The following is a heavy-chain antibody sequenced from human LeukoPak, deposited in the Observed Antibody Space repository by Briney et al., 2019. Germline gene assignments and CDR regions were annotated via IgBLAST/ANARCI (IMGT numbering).Heavy chain of an antibody. Sequence: GRSLRLSCAASGFTFSSYGMHWVRRAPDKGLEWVAVISYDGSNKYHADSVKGRFTISRDNSKNTLYLQMNSLRAEDTAVYYCAKAPRLQWLLSYYFDYWGQGTLVTVSS. V-gene: IGHV3-30*18. D-gene: IGHD6-19*01. CDR1: GFTFSSYG. J-gene: IGHJ4*02. CDR2: ISYDGSNK. CDR3: AKAPRLQWLLSYYFDY.